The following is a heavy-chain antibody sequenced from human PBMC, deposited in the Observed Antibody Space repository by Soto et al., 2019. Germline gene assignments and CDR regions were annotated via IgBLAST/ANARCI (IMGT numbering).Heavy chain of an antibody. V-gene: IGHV3-30*03. D-gene: IGHD1-26*01. Sequence: QVQLVESGGGVVQPGRSLRLSCAASGFNFSAYGMHWVRQAPGTGLELVALLSFDASKKYYADSVKCRFTISRDPSRNTLYLQMNSLRVEDTAVYYCRVGGADWGPGTLVTVSS. CDR2: LSFDASKK. CDR3: RVGGAD. CDR1: GFNFSAYG. J-gene: IGHJ4*02.